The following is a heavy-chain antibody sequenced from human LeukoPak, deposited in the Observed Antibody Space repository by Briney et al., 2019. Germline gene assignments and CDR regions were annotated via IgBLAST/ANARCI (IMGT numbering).Heavy chain of an antibody. CDR3: ARERNYDILTGYFDY. V-gene: IGHV3-48*03. CDR1: GFTFSSYE. D-gene: IGHD3-9*01. CDR2: ISSSGSTI. J-gene: IGHJ4*02. Sequence: GGSLRLSCAASGFTFSSYEMNWVRQAPGKGLEWVSYISSSGSTIYYADSVKGRFTISRDNAKNSLYLQMNSLRAEDTAVYYCARERNYDILTGYFDYWGQGTPVTVSS.